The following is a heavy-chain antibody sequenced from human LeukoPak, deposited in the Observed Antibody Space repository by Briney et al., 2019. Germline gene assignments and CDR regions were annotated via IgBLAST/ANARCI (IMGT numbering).Heavy chain of an antibody. CDR3: ARGRYSYGSS. J-gene: IGHJ5*02. CDR2: MNPNSGNT. D-gene: IGHD5-18*01. CDR1: GYTFTGYY. V-gene: IGHV1-8*02. Sequence: ASVKVSCKASGYTFTGYYMHWVRQAPGQGLEWMGWMNPNSGNTGYAQKFQGRVTMTRNTSISTAYMELSSLRSEDTAVYYCARGRYSYGSSWGQGTLVTVSS.